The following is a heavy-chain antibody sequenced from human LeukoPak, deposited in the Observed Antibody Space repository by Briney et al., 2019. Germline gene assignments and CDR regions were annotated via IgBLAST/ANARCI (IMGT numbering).Heavy chain of an antibody. Sequence: GASVKVSCKCSGYTFTSCGISWVRQAPGQALEGMGWISAYNGNTNYAQKLQGRVTMTTDTSTSTAYMELRSLRSDDTGVYYCARMMYYYDSSGYWFDPWGQGTLVTVSS. CDR2: ISAYNGNT. D-gene: IGHD3-22*01. CDR1: GYTFTSCG. J-gene: IGHJ5*02. V-gene: IGHV1-18*01. CDR3: ARMMYYYDSSGYWFDP.